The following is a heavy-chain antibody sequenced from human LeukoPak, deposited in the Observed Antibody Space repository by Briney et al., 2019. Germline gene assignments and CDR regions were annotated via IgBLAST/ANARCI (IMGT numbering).Heavy chain of an antibody. Sequence: SETLSLTCTVSGGSISSYYWSWIRQPPGKGLEWIGYIYYSGSTNYNPSLKSRVTISVDTSKNQFSLKLSSVTAADTAVYYCARGDYYDGSGYRYWGQGTLVTVSS. D-gene: IGHD3-22*01. CDR3: ARGDYYDGSGYRY. CDR2: IYYSGST. V-gene: IGHV4-59*01. CDR1: GGSISSYY. J-gene: IGHJ4*02.